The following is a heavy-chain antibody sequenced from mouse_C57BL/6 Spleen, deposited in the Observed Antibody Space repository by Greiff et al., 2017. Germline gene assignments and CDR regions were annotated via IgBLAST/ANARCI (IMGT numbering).Heavy chain of an antibody. D-gene: IGHD2-3*01. CDR3: ARLRDGYYAWFAY. V-gene: IGHV1-22*01. CDR2: INPNNGGT. J-gene: IGHJ3*01. CDR1: GYTFTDYN. Sequence: VQLKESGPELVKPGASVKMSCKASGYTFTDYNMHWVKQSHGKSLEWIGYINPNNGGTSYNQKFKGKATLTVNKSSSTAYMELRSLTSEDSAVYYCARLRDGYYAWFAYWGQGTLVTVSA.